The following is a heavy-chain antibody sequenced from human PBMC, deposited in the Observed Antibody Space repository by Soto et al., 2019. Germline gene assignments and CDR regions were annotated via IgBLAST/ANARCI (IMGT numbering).Heavy chain of an antibody. CDR2: IKLDGSDK. CDR1: GFAFSTYW. Sequence: GGSLRLSCEASGFAFSTYWMSWVRQAPGKGLEWVANIKLDGSDKNYVDSVKGRFTISRDNAKNLLYLQMNSLRAEDTAVYYCARDPGGYCSPMYWHRALYWGLGALVTVSS. V-gene: IGHV3-7*01. D-gene: IGHD2-15*01. J-gene: IGHJ4*02. CDR3: ARDPGGYCSPMYWHRALY.